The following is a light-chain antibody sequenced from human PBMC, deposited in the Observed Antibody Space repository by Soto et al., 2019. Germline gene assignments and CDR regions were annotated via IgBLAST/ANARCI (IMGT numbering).Light chain of an antibody. CDR1: QGISSY. Sequence: AIRMTQSPSSFSASTGDRVTITCRASQGISSYLAGYQQKPGKAPKLLIYAASTLQSGVPSRFSGSGSGTDFTLTISCLRAEELATYSCQQYYSYPGFTFGPGTKVEIK. V-gene: IGKV1-8*01. J-gene: IGKJ3*01. CDR2: AAS. CDR3: QQYYSYPGFT.